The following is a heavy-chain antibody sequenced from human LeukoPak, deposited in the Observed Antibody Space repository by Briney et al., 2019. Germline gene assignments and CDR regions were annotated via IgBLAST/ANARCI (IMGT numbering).Heavy chain of an antibody. Sequence: ASVKVSCKASGYSFTAFHIHWVRQAPGQGLEWMGWINPDGGGTIFAQRCQGRVTMTRDTSISTAYMALTSLRSDDTAVYYCARSHDYNDYVGPWGRGTLVTVSS. CDR1: GYSFTAFH. J-gene: IGHJ5*02. CDR3: ARSHDYNDYVGP. CDR2: INPDGGGT. V-gene: IGHV1-2*02. D-gene: IGHD3-16*01.